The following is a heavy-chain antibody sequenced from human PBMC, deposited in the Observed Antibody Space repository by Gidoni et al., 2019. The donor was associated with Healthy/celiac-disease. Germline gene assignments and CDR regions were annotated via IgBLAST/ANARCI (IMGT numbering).Heavy chain of an antibody. CDR3: ASSYCSGGSCYLYFDL. J-gene: IGHJ2*01. CDR2: INPNSGGT. Sequence: QVQLVQSGAEVKKPGPSVKVSCKASGSTFTGYYMHWVRQAPGQGLEWMGWINPNSGGTNYAKKFQGRVTMTRDTSISTAYMELSRLRSDDTTVYYCASSYCSGGSCYLYFDLWGRGTLVTVSS. D-gene: IGHD2-15*01. CDR1: GSTFTGYY. V-gene: IGHV1-2*02.